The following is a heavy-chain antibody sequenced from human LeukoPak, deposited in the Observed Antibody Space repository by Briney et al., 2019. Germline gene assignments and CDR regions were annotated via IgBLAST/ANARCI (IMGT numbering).Heavy chain of an antibody. Sequence: ASVKVSCKASGYTFTSYAMNWVRQAPGQRLEWMGWINAGNGNTKYSQKFQGRVTITRDTSASTAYMELSSLRSEDTAVYYCARGELGYSYGYCLDYWGQGTLVTVSS. J-gene: IGHJ4*02. CDR1: GYTFTSYA. D-gene: IGHD5-18*01. CDR3: ARGELGYSYGYCLDY. CDR2: INAGNGNT. V-gene: IGHV1-3*01.